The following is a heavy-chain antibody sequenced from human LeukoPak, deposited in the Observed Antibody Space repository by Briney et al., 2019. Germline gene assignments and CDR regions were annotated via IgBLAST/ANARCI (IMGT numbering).Heavy chain of an antibody. CDR2: INSDGSST. CDR1: GFTFSNYW. D-gene: IGHD6-6*01. V-gene: IGHV3-74*01. J-gene: IGHJ4*02. Sequence: GGSLRLSCAASGFTFSNYWMHWARQAPGKGLVWVSRINSDGSSTNYADSVKGRFTISRDNAKNTLYLQMNSMRAEDKAVYYCARGLSGYASSLGYWGQGTLVTVSS. CDR3: ARGLSGYASSLGY.